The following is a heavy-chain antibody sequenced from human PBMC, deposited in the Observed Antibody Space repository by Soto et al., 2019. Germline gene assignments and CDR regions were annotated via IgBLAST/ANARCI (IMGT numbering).Heavy chain of an antibody. CDR2: IYPSDSHT. D-gene: IGHD3-3*01. Sequence: GESLKISCRGSGYTSSNYWIGWVRQLPGKGLEWMGIIYPSDSHTTYSPSFQGHVTISXGXXTXTXYXQXXXLEAXDPAMDYCASGNYHSGLACDPWGQGTLGTVSP. CDR1: GYTSSNYW. V-gene: IGHV5-51*01. J-gene: IGHJ5*02. CDR3: ASGNYHSGLACDP.